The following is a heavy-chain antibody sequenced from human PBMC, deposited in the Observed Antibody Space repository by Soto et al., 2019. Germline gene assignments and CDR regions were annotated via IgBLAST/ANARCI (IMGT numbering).Heavy chain of an antibody. CDR2: ISNDGHTQ. D-gene: IGHD3-3*01. CDR3: ARDIWSGGYKWFDS. CDR1: TLTVSLYG. Sequence: GGSLRLSCAASTLTVSLYGIHWVRQAPGKGLECVAFISNDGHTQYYADSVKGRFTISRDNSKNTVDLQMNSLRAEDTAVYYCARDIWSGGYKWFDSWGQGTLVTVST. V-gene: IGHV3-30*03. J-gene: IGHJ5*01.